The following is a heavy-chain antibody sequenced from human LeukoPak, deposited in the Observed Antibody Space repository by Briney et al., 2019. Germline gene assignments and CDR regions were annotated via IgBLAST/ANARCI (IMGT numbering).Heavy chain of an antibody. CDR3: ALSIAARPYWFDP. CDR2: MNPNSGNT. J-gene: IGHJ5*02. D-gene: IGHD6-6*01. V-gene: IGHV1-8*01. CDR1: VYTFTRYD. Sequence: GASVKVSCKASVYTFTRYDINWVRQATGQGLEWMGWMNPNSGNTGYAQKFQGRVTMTRNTSISTAYMELSSLRSEDSAVYYCALSIAARPYWFDPWGQGTLVTVSS.